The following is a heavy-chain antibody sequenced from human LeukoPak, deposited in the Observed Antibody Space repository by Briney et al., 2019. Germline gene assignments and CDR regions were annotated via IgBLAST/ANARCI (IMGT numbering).Heavy chain of an antibody. CDR3: AKRDGNYSPFEY. J-gene: IGHJ4*02. CDR1: GFTFSSYA. D-gene: IGHD1-7*01. V-gene: IGHV3-23*01. CDR2: ISSSGDNT. Sequence: GGSLRLSCAASGFTFSSYAMSWVRQAPGMGLEWVSTISSSGDNTYYADSVKGRFTISRDNSKNTLYLQMHSLRAEDTALYYCAKRDGNYSPFEYWGQGTLVTVSS.